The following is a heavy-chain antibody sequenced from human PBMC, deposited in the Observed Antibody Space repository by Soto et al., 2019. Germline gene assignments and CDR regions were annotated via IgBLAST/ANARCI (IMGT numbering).Heavy chain of an antibody. CDR3: AKYCSSTSCLVVYGMDG. CDR1: GFTFSSYA. CDR2: ISGSGGTT. D-gene: IGHD2-2*01. J-gene: IGHJ6*02. Sequence: EVQLLESGGGLVQPGGSLRLSCAASGFTFSSYAMSWVRQAPGKGLAWVSAISGSGGTTYYTDSVKGRFTISRDNSKNTLYLLMNSLRVQDTAVYYCAKYCSSTSCLVVYGMDGWGQGTTVTVSS. V-gene: IGHV3-23*01.